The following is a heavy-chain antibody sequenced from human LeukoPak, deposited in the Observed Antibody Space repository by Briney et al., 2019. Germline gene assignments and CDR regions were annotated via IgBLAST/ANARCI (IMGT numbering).Heavy chain of an antibody. Sequence: GGSLRLFCAASGSTFDNSWMTWVRQAPGKGPEWVGRIKSQGDGGTVDDAPAVKGSFTISRLDFGARLTLFLQMNSLKTEDTAAYYCATTPSLGIFDIWGQGALVAVSP. CDR1: GSTFDNSW. CDR3: ATTPSLGIFDI. CDR2: IKSQGDGGTV. D-gene: IGHD3-16*01. J-gene: IGHJ4*02. V-gene: IGHV3-15*01.